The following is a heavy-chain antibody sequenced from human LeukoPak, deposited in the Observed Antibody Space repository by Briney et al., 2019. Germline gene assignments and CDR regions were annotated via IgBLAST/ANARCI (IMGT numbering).Heavy chain of an antibody. D-gene: IGHD3-9*01. CDR3: ARLPYDILTGYYIGVFDY. J-gene: IGHJ4*02. CDR2: IYPGDSDT. Sequence: GESLQISCQGSGYSFTSYWIGWVRPMPGKGLEWMGIIYPGDSDTRYSPSFQGQVTISADKSISTAYLQWSSLKASDTAMYYCARLPYDILTGYYIGVFDYWGQGTLVTVSS. V-gene: IGHV5-51*01. CDR1: GYSFTSYW.